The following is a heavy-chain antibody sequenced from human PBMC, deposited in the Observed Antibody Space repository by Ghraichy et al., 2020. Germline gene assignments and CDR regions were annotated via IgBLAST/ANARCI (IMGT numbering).Heavy chain of an antibody. CDR1: GFTFSEYW. V-gene: IGHV3-74*01. CDR2: INGDGSST. D-gene: IGHD3-3*01. J-gene: IGHJ3*02. Sequence: GESLNISCAASGFTFSEYWMHWVRQAPGKGLVWVARINGDGSSTNYAGSVKGRFTISRDHGTNTLYLQMNNLRAEDSAGYYCVRDRPPCYPFSRGYRDDPPCIWGPGTRVTVSS. CDR3: VRDRPPCYPFSRGYRDDPPCI.